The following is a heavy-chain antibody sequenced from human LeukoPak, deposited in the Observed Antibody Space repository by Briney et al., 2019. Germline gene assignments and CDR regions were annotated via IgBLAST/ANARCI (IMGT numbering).Heavy chain of an antibody. CDR2: IYSGGST. V-gene: IGHV3-53*01. Sequence: GGSLRLSCAASGFTVNSNYMSWVRQAPGKGLEWVSVIYSGGSTYYADSVKGRFTISRDNSKNTLYLQMNSLRAEDTAVYYCARVRAVAGIRYWYFDLWGRGTLVTVSS. D-gene: IGHD6-19*01. J-gene: IGHJ2*01. CDR3: ARVRAVAGIRYWYFDL. CDR1: GFTVNSNY.